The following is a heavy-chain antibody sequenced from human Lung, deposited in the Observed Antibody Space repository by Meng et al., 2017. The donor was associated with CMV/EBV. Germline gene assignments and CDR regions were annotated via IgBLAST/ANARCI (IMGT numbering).Heavy chain of an antibody. CDR2: ISNGGAYI. Sequence: GGSLRLXCAASRFMFSDYSMNWVRQAPGKGLEWVSSISNGGAYIYYADPVKGLFTISRDNAQNSLYLQMNSLRAEDTAVYYCARDVSPRSSVYFNIYYFYAMDVWGQGTTVTVSS. D-gene: IGHD5/OR15-5a*01. CDR1: RFMFSDYS. V-gene: IGHV3-21*01. CDR3: ARDVSPRSSVYFNIYYFYAMDV. J-gene: IGHJ6*01.